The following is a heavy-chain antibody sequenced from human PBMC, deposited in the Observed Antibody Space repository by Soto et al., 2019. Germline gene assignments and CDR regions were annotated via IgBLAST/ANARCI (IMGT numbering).Heavy chain of an antibody. J-gene: IGHJ4*02. V-gene: IGHV4-30-4*01. Sequence: LSLTCTVSGDSISTADYYWNWIRQPPGKGLEWIGYIYYSGNTYYIPSLKSRVTISVDTSKNQISLKLNSVTAADTAVYYCARGIYSTSSFFDSWGQGTLVTVS. CDR3: ARGIYSTSSFFDS. CDR1: GDSISTADYY. CDR2: IYYSGNT. D-gene: IGHD6-6*01.